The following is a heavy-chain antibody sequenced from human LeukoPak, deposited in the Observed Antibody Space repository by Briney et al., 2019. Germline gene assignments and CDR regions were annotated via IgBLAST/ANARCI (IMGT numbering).Heavy chain of an antibody. CDR3: ARGVRGDNRSRYDY. V-gene: IGHV1-3*01. Sequence: ASVKVSCKASGYTFTGYAMHWVRRAPGQRLEWMGWINAGNGNTKYSQKFQGRVTITRDTSASTAYMELSSLRSEDTAVYYCARGVRGDNRSRYDYWGQGTLVTVSS. CDR1: GYTFTGYA. D-gene: IGHD3-10*01. CDR2: INAGNGNT. J-gene: IGHJ4*02.